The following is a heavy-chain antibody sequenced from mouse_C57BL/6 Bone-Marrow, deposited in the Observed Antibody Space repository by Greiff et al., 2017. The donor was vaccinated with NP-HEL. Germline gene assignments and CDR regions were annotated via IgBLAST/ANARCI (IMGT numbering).Heavy chain of an antibody. CDR3: ACYYYGSSYYAMDY. V-gene: IGHV8-8*01. D-gene: IGHD1-1*01. CDR1: GFSLSTFGMG. J-gene: IGHJ4*01. CDR2: IWWDDDK. Sequence: QVTLNESGPGILQPSQTLSLTCSFSGFSLSTFGMGVGWIRQPSGKGLEWLAHIWWDDDKYYNPALKSRLTISKDTSKNQVFLKIANVDTADTATYYCACYYYGSSYYAMDYWGQGTSVTVSS.